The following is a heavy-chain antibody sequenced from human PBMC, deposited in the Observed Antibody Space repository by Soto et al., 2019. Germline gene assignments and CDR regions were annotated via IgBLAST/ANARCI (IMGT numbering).Heavy chain of an antibody. J-gene: IGHJ6*02. CDR1: GGSISSSSHY. Sequence: SETLSLTCTVSGGSISSSSHYWGWIRQHPGKGLEWIGYIYYSGSTYYNPSLKSRVTISVDTSKNQFSLKLSSVTAADTAVYYCASGTQVSPSWDVWGQGTTVTVSS. V-gene: IGHV4-31*03. D-gene: IGHD1-26*01. CDR2: IYYSGST. CDR3: ASGTQVSPSWDV.